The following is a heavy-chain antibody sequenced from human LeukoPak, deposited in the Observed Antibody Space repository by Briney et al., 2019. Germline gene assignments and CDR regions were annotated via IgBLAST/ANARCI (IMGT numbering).Heavy chain of an antibody. Sequence: GGSLRISCAAPGFTFSSSGMGWVPPAPGKGLECVSPITGSGGSTSYTDSVKGRFTISRDNSKNTLYLQMNSLRAEDTAVYYCARGRNTGRQFYFDYWGQGTLVTVAS. D-gene: IGHD5-18*01. CDR2: ITGSGGST. J-gene: IGHJ4*02. CDR3: ARGRNTGRQFYFDY. CDR1: GFTFSSSG. V-gene: IGHV3-23*01.